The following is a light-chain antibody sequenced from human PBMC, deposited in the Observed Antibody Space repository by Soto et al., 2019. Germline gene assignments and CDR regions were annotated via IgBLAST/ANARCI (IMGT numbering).Light chain of an antibody. Sequence: EIVLTQSPATLSLSPGERATLSCRASQSVSSYLAWYQQKPGQAPRLLIYDASNSDTGIPARFSGSGSGTDFTLTISSLEPEDFAVYYCQQRSNWPSFGQGTRLEI. CDR1: QSVSSY. V-gene: IGKV3-11*01. CDR2: DAS. J-gene: IGKJ5*01. CDR3: QQRSNWPS.